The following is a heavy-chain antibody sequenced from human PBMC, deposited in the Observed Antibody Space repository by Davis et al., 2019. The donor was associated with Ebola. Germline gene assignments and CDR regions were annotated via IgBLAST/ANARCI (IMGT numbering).Heavy chain of an antibody. V-gene: IGHV3-64D*06. CDR2: ISSNGGST. Sequence: GESLKISCSASGFTFSSYTMHWVRQAPGKGLEYVSAISSNGGSTNYADSVKGRFTISRDNSKNTLYLQMSSLRAEDTTVYYCVKDYGSGTYNYYYYYMDVWGKGTTVTVSS. CDR3: VKDYGSGTYNYYYYYMDV. CDR1: GFTFSSYT. J-gene: IGHJ6*03. D-gene: IGHD3-10*01.